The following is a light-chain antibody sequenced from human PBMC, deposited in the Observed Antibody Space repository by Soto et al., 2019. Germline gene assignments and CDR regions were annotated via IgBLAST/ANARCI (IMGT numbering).Light chain of an antibody. CDR3: HQDDSSPLT. CDR1: QSVSSSY. CDR2: GAS. Sequence: EIVLTQSPGTLSLSPGERATLSCRASQSVSSSYVAWYQQKPGHAPRLLIYGASSRATGIPDRFSGSGSGTDFTLTISRLEPEDFAVYYCHQDDSSPLTFGGGTKVEIK. V-gene: IGKV3-20*01. J-gene: IGKJ4*01.